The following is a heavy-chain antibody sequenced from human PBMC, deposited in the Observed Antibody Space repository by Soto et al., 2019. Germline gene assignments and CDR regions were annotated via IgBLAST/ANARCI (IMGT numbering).Heavy chain of an antibody. Sequence: SETLSLTCTVSGGSISSYYWSWIRQPPGKGLEWIGYIYDSGSTNYNPSLKSRVTISVDTSKNQFSLKLSSVTAADTAVYYCARGQELASNWFDPWGQGTLVTVSS. CDR1: GGSISSYY. CDR2: IYDSGST. V-gene: IGHV4-59*01. J-gene: IGHJ5*02. D-gene: IGHD1-7*01. CDR3: ARGQELASNWFDP.